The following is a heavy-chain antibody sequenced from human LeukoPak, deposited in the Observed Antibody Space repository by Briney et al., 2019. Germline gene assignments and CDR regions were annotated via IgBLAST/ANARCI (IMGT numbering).Heavy chain of an antibody. J-gene: IGHJ3*02. Sequence: GASVKVSCKASGYTFISYGISWVRQAPGQGLEWMGWISAYNGNTNYAQKFQGRVTMTTDTSTSTAYMELRSLKSDDTAVYYCARIYDSSGYYYDAFDIWGQGTMVTVSS. CDR3: ARIYDSSGYYYDAFDI. D-gene: IGHD3-22*01. CDR1: GYTFISYG. V-gene: IGHV1-18*01. CDR2: ISAYNGNT.